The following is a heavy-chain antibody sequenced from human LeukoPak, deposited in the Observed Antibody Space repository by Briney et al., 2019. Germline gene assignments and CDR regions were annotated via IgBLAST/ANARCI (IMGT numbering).Heavy chain of an antibody. Sequence: GASVKVSCKVSGYTLTELSMHWVRQAPGKGLEWMGGFDPEDGETIYAQKFQGRVTMTEDTSTDTAYMELSSLRSEDTAVYYCATRPPIVVVPAASYFDLWGRGTLVTVSS. V-gene: IGHV1-24*01. CDR3: ATRPPIVVVPAASYFDL. CDR1: GYTLTELS. D-gene: IGHD2-2*01. CDR2: FDPEDGET. J-gene: IGHJ2*01.